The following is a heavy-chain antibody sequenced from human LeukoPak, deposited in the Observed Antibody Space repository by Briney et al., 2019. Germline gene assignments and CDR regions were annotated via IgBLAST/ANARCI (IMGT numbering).Heavy chain of an antibody. Sequence: SVRVSCTPSLGTSSRYAISTVPEAPGPGLGWMGGIIPMVGTANYAPQFQGGVTITAAESTSTAYRELSSLRSEDTAVYYWANPRGGDWGSYRYVSIDIWGQGTMVTVSS. CDR3: ANPRGGDWGSYRYVSIDI. V-gene: IGHV1-69*13. CDR2: IIPMVGTA. D-gene: IGHD3-16*02. CDR1: LGTSSRYA. J-gene: IGHJ3*02.